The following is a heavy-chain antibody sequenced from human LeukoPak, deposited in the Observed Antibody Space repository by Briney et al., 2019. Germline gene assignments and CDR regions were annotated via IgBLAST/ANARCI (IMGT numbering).Heavy chain of an antibody. V-gene: IGHV1-46*01. CDR3: ARDPILRDGYNRDGRDFDY. CDR1: GYTFTSYY. CDR2: INPSGGST. D-gene: IGHD5-24*01. J-gene: IGHJ4*02. Sequence: ASVKVSCKASGYTFTSYYMHWVRQAPGQGLEWMGIINPSGGSTSYAQKFQGRVTMTRDMSTSTVYMELSSLRSEDTAVYYCARDPILRDGYNRDGRDFDYWGQGTLVTVSS.